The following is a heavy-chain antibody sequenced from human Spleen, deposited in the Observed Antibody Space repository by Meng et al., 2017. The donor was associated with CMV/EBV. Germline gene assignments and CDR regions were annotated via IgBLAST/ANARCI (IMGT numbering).Heavy chain of an antibody. CDR3: GRGGSSAWYYYYAVDV. D-gene: IGHD6-19*01. V-gene: IGHV3-23*01. CDR2: ISGSGGST. Sequence: GESLKISCAASGFTFSSYAMNWVRQAPGKGLEWVSSISGSGGSTYYADSVKGRFTISRDNSKNTLYLQMNSLRAEDTAVYYCGRGGSSAWYYYYAVDVWGQGTTVTVSS. CDR1: GFTFSSYA. J-gene: IGHJ6*02.